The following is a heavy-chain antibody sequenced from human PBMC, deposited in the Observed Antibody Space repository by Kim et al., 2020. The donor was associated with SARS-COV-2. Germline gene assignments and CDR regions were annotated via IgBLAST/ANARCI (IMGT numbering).Heavy chain of an antibody. CDR3: AASASRMDV. J-gene: IGHJ6*04. CDR2: GDN. D-gene: IGHD2-2*01. Sequence: GDNNNRKKFQERGTITRDMSTSTAYMELSSLRSEDTAVYYCAASASRMDVWGKGTTVTVSS. V-gene: IGHV1-58*01.